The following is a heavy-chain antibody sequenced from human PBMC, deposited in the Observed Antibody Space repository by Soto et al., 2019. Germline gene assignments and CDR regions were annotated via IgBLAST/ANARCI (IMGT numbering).Heavy chain of an antibody. D-gene: IGHD2-2*01. CDR1: GYTFTTYG. CDR2: ISAYNGNT. J-gene: IGHJ6*02. V-gene: IGHV1-18*01. CDR3: ARDQRCISTSCRHYDWYGMDV. Sequence: ASVKVSCKASGYTFTTYGISWVRQAPGQGLEWMGWISAYNGNTNYAQKIQGRVTMTTDTSTNTAYMELRSLRSDDTAVYYCARDQRCISTSCRHYDWYGMDVWGQGTTVTVSS.